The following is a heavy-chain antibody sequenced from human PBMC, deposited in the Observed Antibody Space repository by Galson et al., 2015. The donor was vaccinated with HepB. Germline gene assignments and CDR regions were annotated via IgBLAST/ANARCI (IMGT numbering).Heavy chain of an antibody. J-gene: IGHJ4*02. Sequence: ETLSLTCAVYGGSFSGYYWSWIRQPPGKGLEWIGEINHSGSTNYNPSLKSRVTISVDTSKNQFSLKLSSVTAADTAVYYCARGPRCTRWGQGTLVTVSS. CDR3: ARGPRCTR. CDR1: GGSFSGYY. CDR2: INHSGST. V-gene: IGHV4-34*01.